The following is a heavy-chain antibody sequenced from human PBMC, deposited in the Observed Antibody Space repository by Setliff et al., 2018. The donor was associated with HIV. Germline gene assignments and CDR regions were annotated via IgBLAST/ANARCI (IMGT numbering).Heavy chain of an antibody. Sequence: GGPVKVSCKASTYTFSSYVINWVRQAPGQGLEWMGRISVYNGNTIYAQKLQGRVIMTTDTSTSTAYMELRSPRSDDTAMYYCATQRDIVMVPGQGGFDIWAQGTMVTVS. CDR2: ISVYNGNT. D-gene: IGHD2-2*01. V-gene: IGHV1-18*01. CDR3: ATQRDIVMVPGQGGFDI. CDR1: TYTFSSYV. J-gene: IGHJ3*02.